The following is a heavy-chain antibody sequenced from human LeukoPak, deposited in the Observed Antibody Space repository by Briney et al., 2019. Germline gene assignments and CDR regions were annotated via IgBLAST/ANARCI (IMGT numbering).Heavy chain of an antibody. Sequence: SGGSLRPSCAASGFTFSSYWMHWVRQAPGKGLVWVSRINSDGSSTSYADSVKGRFTISRDNAKNTLYLQMNSLRAEDTAVYYCARSFRSSGSENFDYWGQGTLVTVSS. V-gene: IGHV3-74*01. CDR2: INSDGSST. CDR3: ARSFRSSGSENFDY. D-gene: IGHD3-10*01. J-gene: IGHJ4*02. CDR1: GFTFSSYW.